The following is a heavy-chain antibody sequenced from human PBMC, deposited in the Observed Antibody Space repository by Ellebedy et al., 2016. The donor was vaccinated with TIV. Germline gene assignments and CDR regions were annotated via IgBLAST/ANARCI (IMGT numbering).Heavy chain of an antibody. CDR2: IYYSGST. J-gene: IGHJ4*02. CDR3: ASSSGWYRNYFDY. CDR1: GGSISSYY. D-gene: IGHD6-19*01. V-gene: IGHV4-59*12. Sequence: SETLSLXXTVSGGSISSYYWSWIRQPPGKGLEWIGYIYYSGSTNYNPSLKSRVTISVDTSKNQFSLKLSSVTAADTAVYYCASSSGWYRNYFDYWGQGTLVTVSS.